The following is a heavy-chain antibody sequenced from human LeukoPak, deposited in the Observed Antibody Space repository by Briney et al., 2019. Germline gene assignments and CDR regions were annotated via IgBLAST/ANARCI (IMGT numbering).Heavy chain of an antibody. D-gene: IGHD2-15*01. CDR2: ISSSGSTI. V-gene: IGHV3-48*03. CDR1: GFTFSSYE. J-gene: IGHJ6*03. CDR3: AREAHCSGGSCYWVYYYYYYMDV. Sequence: GGSLRLSCAASGFTFSSYEMNWVRQAPGKGLEWVSYISSSGSTIYYADSVKGRFTISRDNAKNSLYLQMNSLRAEDTAVYYCAREAHCSGGSCYWVYYYYYYMDVWGKGTTVTVSS.